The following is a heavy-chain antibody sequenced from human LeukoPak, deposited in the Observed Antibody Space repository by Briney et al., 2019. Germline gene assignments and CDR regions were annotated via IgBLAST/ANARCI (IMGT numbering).Heavy chain of an antibody. CDR2: IRWNSGSI. V-gene: IGHV3-9*01. Sequence: GRSLRLSCAASGFTLDDYAMHWVRQAPGKGLEWVSGIRWNSGSIGYADSVKGPFTISRDHANNSLYLQMNRLRAEDTALYYCAKGKTYSSSWYEPLGAFDIWRQGTMVTVSS. CDR3: AKGKTYSSSWYEPLGAFDI. J-gene: IGHJ3*02. D-gene: IGHD6-13*01. CDR1: GFTLDDYA.